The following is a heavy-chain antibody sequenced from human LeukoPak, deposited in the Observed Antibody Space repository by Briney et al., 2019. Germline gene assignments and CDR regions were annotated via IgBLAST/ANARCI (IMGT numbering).Heavy chain of an antibody. Sequence: GGSLRLPCTASGLSLNNYAMSWVRQVPGKGLEWVSASSSSDDGKWYAESVRGRFTISRDTSKNTVYLQMNSLRAEDTAVYYCAKGLDEYYFDYWGQGTLVTVSS. CDR1: GLSLNNYA. D-gene: IGHD3-9*01. CDR3: AKGLDEYYFDY. CDR2: SSSSDDGK. V-gene: IGHV3-23*01. J-gene: IGHJ4*02.